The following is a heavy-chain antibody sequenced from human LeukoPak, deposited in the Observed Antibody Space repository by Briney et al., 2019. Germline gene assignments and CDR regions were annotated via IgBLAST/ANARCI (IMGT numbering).Heavy chain of an antibody. J-gene: IGHJ4*02. Sequence: PSETLSLTCTVSGGSISSSSYYWGWIRQPPGKGLEWIGSIYYSGSTYYNPSLKSRVIISVDTSKNQFSLKLISVTAADTAVYYCARGVGSGYTDYWGQGALVTVSS. D-gene: IGHD3-22*01. V-gene: IGHV4-39*07. CDR2: IYYSGST. CDR1: GGSISSSSYY. CDR3: ARGVGSGYTDY.